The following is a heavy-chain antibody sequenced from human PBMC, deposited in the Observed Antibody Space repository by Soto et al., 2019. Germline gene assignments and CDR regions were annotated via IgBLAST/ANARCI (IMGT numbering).Heavy chain of an antibody. Sequence: PSETLSLTCAVYGGSFSGYYWSWIRQPPGKGLEWIGEINHSGSTNYNPSLKSRVTISVDTSKNQFSLKLSSVTAADTAVYYCARVSRYDSFYYYYGIDAWGQGTTVTVSS. J-gene: IGHJ6*02. CDR1: GGSFSGYY. V-gene: IGHV4-34*01. CDR3: ARVSRYDSFYYYYGIDA. CDR2: INHSGST. D-gene: IGHD3-3*01.